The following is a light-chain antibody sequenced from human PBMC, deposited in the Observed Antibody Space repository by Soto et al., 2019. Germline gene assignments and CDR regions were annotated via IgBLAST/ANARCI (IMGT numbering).Light chain of an antibody. J-gene: IGKJ4*01. CDR1: QSVSSC. CDR3: QQRISWPLT. V-gene: IGKV3-11*01. Sequence: DIVLTQSPATLSLSPGERATISCRASQSVSSCLAWYQQKPGQAPRLLIYDASNRDTGIPARFSGSGSGTDFTLTIISLEPQDFAVYYCQQRISWPLTFGGGTKVEIK. CDR2: DAS.